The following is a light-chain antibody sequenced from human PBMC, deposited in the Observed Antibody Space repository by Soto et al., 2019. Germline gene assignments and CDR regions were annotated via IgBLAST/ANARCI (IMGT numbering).Light chain of an antibody. CDR2: DVS. CDR1: SSDVGGYNY. J-gene: IGLJ2*01. V-gene: IGLV2-14*01. CDR3: SSYTSSST. Sequence: QSVLTQPASVSGSPGQSITISCTGTSSDVGGYNYVSWYQQHPGKAPKLMIYDVSNRPSGVSNRFSGPKSGNTASLTISGLQAEDEADYYCSSYTSSSTFGGGTKLTVL.